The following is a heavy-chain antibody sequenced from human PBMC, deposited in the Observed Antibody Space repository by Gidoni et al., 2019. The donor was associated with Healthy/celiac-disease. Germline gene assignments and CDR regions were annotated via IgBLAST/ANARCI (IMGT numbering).Heavy chain of an antibody. J-gene: IGHJ1*01. Sequence: DGSTYYADSVKGRFTISRDNSKNTLYLQMNSLRAEDTAVYYCAKSKPVPVQLVPEHWGQGTLVTVSS. CDR3: AKSKPVPVQLVPEH. D-gene: IGHD1-1*01. CDR2: DGST. V-gene: IGHV3-23*01.